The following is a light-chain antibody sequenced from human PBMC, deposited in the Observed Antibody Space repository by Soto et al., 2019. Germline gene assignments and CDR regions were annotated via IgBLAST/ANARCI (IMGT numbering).Light chain of an antibody. CDR2: KAS. Sequence: DIQMTQSPSTLSASVGDRVTITCRASQSVDTCFAWYQQKPGKAPHLLSYKASSLETGVPSRFSGSGSVTEFTLTISSLQPDDFATYYCQQFYRYPWTFGQGTKVEIK. CDR1: QSVDTC. CDR3: QQFYRYPWT. V-gene: IGKV1-5*03. J-gene: IGKJ1*01.